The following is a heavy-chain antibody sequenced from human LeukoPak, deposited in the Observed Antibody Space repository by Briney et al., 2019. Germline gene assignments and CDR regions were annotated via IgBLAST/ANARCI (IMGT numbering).Heavy chain of an antibody. J-gene: IGHJ3*02. CDR1: GGSVSTYY. V-gene: IGHV4-4*07. CDR3: ARDWVDGFDI. Sequence: SETLSLTCTVSGGSVSTYYWSWIRQPAGKGLEWIGRIYISGSTNYNPSLKSRVTVSVDTSKKQISLKLSSVTAADTAVYYCARDWVDGFDIWGQGTMVTVSS. CDR2: IYISGST. D-gene: IGHD6-13*01.